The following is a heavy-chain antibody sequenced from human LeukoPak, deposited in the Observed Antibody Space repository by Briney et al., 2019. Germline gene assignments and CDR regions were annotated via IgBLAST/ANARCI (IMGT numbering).Heavy chain of an antibody. V-gene: IGHV4-34*01. CDR1: GGSFSGYY. Sequence: PSETLSLTCAVYGGSFSGYYWSWIRQPPGKGLEWIGEINHSGSTNYNPSLKSRVTISVDTSKNQFSLKLSSVTAADTDVYYCARGDYYGSGSYYNSAFDIWGRGTMVTVSS. CDR2: INHSGST. CDR3: ARGDYYGSGSYYNSAFDI. J-gene: IGHJ3*02. D-gene: IGHD3-10*01.